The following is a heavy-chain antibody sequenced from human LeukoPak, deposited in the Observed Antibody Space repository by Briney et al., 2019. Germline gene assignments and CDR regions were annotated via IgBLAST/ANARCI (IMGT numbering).Heavy chain of an antibody. D-gene: IGHD2-2*01. CDR1: GDSIITYY. J-gene: IGHJ4*02. CDR2: MYYSGST. CDR3: TRESRPFCPFAY. V-gene: IGHV4-59*12. Sequence: PSETLSLTCTVSGDSIITYYWSWIRQPPGKGLGWIGYMYYSGSTNYNPSLKSRVTISVDKSRNQFSLTLSSVTAADTAVYYCTRESRPFCPFAYWGQGVLVTVSS.